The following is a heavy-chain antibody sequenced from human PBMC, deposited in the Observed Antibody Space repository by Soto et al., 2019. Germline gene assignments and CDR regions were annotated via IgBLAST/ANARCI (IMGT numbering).Heavy chain of an antibody. CDR1: GYTFTGYY. CDR3: ARDLQKALVVAAISDGMDV. CDR2: INPNSGGT. V-gene: IGHV1-2*02. D-gene: IGHD2-15*01. J-gene: IGHJ6*02. Sequence: ASVKVSCKASGYTFTGYYMHWVRQAPGQGLEWMGWINPNSGGTNYAQKFQGRVTMTRDTSISTAYMELSRLRSDDTAVYYCARDLQKALVVAAISDGMDVWGQGTTVTVSS.